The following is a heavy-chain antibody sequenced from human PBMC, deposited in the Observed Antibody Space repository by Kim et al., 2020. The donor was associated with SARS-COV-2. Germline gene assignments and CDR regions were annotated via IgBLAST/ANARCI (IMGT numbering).Heavy chain of an antibody. CDR2: INDSDSII. CDR3: ARLVKVRGVYYYGMDV. V-gene: IGHV3-11*01. CDR1: GFTFSDYY. D-gene: IGHD3-10*01. J-gene: IGHJ6*02. Sequence: GGSLRLSCAASGFTFSDYYMSWIRQAPGKGLEWVSYINDSDSIIYYADSVKGRFTISRDNAKNSLYLQMYSLRADDTAVYYCARLVKVRGVYYYGMDVWGQGTTVTVSS.